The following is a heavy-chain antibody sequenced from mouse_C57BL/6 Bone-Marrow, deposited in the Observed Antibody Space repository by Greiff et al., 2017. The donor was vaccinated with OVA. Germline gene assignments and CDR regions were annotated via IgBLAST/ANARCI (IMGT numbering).Heavy chain of an antibody. CDR1: GFAFSSSW. CDR2: IYPGDGDT. CDR3: AMPHYYGSSPFDY. V-gene: IGHV1-82*01. D-gene: IGHD1-1*01. J-gene: IGHJ2*01. Sequence: VQLQQSGPELVKPGASVKISCKASGFAFSSSWMNWVKQRPGKGLEWIGRIYPGDGDTNYNGKFKGKATLTADKASSTAYMQLSSLTSEDSAVYFCAMPHYYGSSPFDYWGQGTTLTVSS.